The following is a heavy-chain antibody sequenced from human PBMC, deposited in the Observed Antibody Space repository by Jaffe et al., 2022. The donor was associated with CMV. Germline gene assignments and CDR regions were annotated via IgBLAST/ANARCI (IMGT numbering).Heavy chain of an antibody. Sequence: EVQLVESGGGLVQPGGSLRLSCAASGFTFSSYWMSWVRQAPGKGLEWVANIKQDGSEKYYVDSVKGRFTISRDNAKNSLYLQMNSLRAEDTAVYYCARERALVWYSSSWYKEYFQHWGQGTLVTVSS. D-gene: IGHD6-13*01. CDR2: IKQDGSEK. CDR3: ARERALVWYSSSWYKEYFQH. V-gene: IGHV3-7*01. CDR1: GFTFSSYW. J-gene: IGHJ1*01.